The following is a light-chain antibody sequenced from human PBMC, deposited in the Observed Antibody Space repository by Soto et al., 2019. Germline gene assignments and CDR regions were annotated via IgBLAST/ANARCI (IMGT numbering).Light chain of an antibody. Sequence: EIVLTQSPATLSSFPGDRVTLSCMASQAVNTRLAWYQHKPGQAPRLLIYLASNRAAGVPARFSGSGSGTDFTLTISRLEPEDFAVYYCQQYGSSPRITFGQGTRLEI. CDR2: LAS. CDR1: QAVNTR. V-gene: IGKV3-20*01. CDR3: QQYGSSPRIT. J-gene: IGKJ5*01.